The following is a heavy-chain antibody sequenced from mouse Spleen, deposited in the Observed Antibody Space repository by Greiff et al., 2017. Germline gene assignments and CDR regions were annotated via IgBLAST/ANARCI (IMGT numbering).Heavy chain of an antibody. V-gene: IGHV5-4*01. CDR1: GFTFSSYA. D-gene: IGHD2-1*01. CDR3: ARDDVTYAMDY. Sequence: EVQLVESGGGLVKPGGSRKLSCAASGFTFSSYAMSGVRQTPEKRLEWVATISDGGSYTYYPDNVKGRFTISRDNAKNNLYLQMSHLKSEDTAMYYCARDDVTYAMDYWGQGTSVTVSS. CDR2: ISDGGSYT. J-gene: IGHJ4*01.